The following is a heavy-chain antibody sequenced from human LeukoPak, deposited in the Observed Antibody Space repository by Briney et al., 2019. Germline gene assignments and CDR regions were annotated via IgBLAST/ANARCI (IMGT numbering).Heavy chain of an antibody. CDR3: ARSRGYSSGCDY. V-gene: IGHV3-33*01. CDR2: IWYDGSNK. CDR1: GFTFSSYG. Sequence: GRSLRLSCAASGFTFSSYGMHWVRQAPGKGLEWVAVIWYDGSNKYYADSVKGRFTISRDNSKNTLYLQMNSLRAEDTAVYYCARSRGYSSGCDYWGQGTLVTVSS. J-gene: IGHJ4*02. D-gene: IGHD6-19*01.